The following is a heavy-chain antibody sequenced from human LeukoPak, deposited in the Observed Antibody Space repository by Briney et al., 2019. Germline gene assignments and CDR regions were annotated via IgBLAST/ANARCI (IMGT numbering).Heavy chain of an antibody. CDR3: ARDLGGSYYSIPFDY. Sequence: HPGGSLRLSCAASGFTFSSYWMSWVRQAPGKGLEWVANIKQDGSEEYYVDSVKGRFTISRDNAKNSLYLQMNSLRAEDTAVYYCARDLGGSYYSIPFDYWGQGTLVTVSS. D-gene: IGHD1-26*01. CDR1: GFTFSSYW. CDR2: IKQDGSEE. V-gene: IGHV3-7*01. J-gene: IGHJ4*02.